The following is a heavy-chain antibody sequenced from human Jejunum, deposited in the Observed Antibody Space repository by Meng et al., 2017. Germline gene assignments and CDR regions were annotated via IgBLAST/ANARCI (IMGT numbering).Heavy chain of an antibody. D-gene: IGHD3-22*01. CDR3: ARRYYYDTSAPFMDV. Sequence: ASVKVSCKASGYTLTSYAMNWVRQAPGQGLEWMGCINTKTDNPTYARGFTGRFVFSLDTSARTAYLQISSLKTEDTALYYCARRYYYDTSAPFMDVWGQGTSVTVSS. V-gene: IGHV7-4-1*02. CDR2: INTKTDNP. CDR1: GYTLTSYA. J-gene: IGHJ6*02.